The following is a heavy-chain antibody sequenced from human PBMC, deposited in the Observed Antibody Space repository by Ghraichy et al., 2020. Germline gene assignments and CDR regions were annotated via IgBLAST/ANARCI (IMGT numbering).Heavy chain of an antibody. CDR1: GGSFSGYY. CDR3: ARASIAARRGNGFQH. J-gene: IGHJ1*01. V-gene: IGHV4-34*01. CDR2: INNSGSI. D-gene: IGHD6-6*01. Sequence: SETLSLTCAVYGGSFSGYYWSWIRQPPGKGLEWIGEINNSGSIKYNPSLKSRVTISVDTSKNQFSLKLSAVTAADTAVYYCARASIAARRGNGFQHWGQGTLATVPS.